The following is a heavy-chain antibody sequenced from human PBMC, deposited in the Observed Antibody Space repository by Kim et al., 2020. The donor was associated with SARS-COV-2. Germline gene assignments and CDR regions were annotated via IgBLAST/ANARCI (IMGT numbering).Heavy chain of an antibody. J-gene: IGHJ4*02. D-gene: IGHD5-18*01. CDR1: GLTFSTYG. V-gene: IGHV3-23*01. Sequence: GGSLRLSCAASGLTFSTYGMSWVRQAPGKRLEWVSAITGNGAVTYYADSVKGRFAISRDNSKNTLYLQMNSLRAEDTAILYCAKRGVDAVMGRLCDYWGQVTLVTVSS. CDR3: AKRGVDAVMGRLCDY. CDR2: ITGNGAVT.